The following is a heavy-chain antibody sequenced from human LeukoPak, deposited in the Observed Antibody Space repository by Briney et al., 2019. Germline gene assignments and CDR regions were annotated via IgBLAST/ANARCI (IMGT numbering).Heavy chain of an antibody. Sequence: PGGSLRLSCAASGFTFDDYAMHWVRQAPGKGLEWVSGISWNSGSIGYADSVKGRFTISRDNAKNSLYLQMNSLRAEDTALYYCAKDMGWGGYSSSWIPNYYYYGMDVWGQGTTVTVSS. CDR1: GFTFDDYA. D-gene: IGHD6-13*01. J-gene: IGHJ6*02. V-gene: IGHV3-9*01. CDR3: AKDMGWGGYSSSWIPNYYYYGMDV. CDR2: ISWNSGSI.